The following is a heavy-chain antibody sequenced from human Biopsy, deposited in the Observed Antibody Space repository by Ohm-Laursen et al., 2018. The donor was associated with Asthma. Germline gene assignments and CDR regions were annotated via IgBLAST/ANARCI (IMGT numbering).Heavy chain of an antibody. CDR3: ARGYSGPDRIVYYYSGLEV. Sequence: SSVKVSCKASGDSFSNYAISWVRQAPGQGLEWMGGLIPVLGTPDHAQMFEGRVTITADESTSTAYMELSSLSSEDTAVYYCARGYSGPDRIVYYYSGLEVWGQGTTVTVSS. V-gene: IGHV1-69*01. D-gene: IGHD5-12*01. CDR1: GDSFSNYA. CDR2: LIPVLGTP. J-gene: IGHJ6*02.